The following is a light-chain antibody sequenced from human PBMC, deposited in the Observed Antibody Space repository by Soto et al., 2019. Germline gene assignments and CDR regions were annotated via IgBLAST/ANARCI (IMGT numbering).Light chain of an antibody. CDR1: SSNIGAGYD. CDR3: QSYDSSLTL. V-gene: IGLV1-40*01. J-gene: IGLJ3*02. CDR2: GNS. Sequence: QSVLTQPPSVSGAPGQRVTISCTGSSSNIGAGYDVHWYQQLPGTAPKLLIYGNSNRPSGVPDRFSGFKSGPSASLAITGLQAEDEGEYYCQSYDSSLTLFGGGTKVTVL.